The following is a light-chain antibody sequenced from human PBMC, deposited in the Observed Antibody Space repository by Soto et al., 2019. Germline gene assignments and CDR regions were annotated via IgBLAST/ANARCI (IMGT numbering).Light chain of an antibody. Sequence: QSVLTQPPSVSGAPGQRVTISCTGSSSNIGAGYDVHWYLQLPGTAPKLLIYGNINRPSGVPDRFSGSKSGTSASLAITGLQAEDEADYYCQSYDSSLSADYVFGTGTKLTVL. V-gene: IGLV1-40*01. CDR3: QSYDSSLSADYV. CDR1: SSNIGAGYD. CDR2: GNI. J-gene: IGLJ1*01.